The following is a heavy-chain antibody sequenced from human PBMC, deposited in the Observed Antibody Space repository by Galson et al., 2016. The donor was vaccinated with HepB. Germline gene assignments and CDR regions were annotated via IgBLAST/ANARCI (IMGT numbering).Heavy chain of an antibody. CDR3: ASRATVTTPAFDY. CDR1: GYPFISYY. CDR2: INPRGGAT. Sequence: SVKVSCKASGYPFISYYIHWVRQAPGQGLEWMGIINPRGGATIYAQKFRGSVTMTRDTSTSTVYMNLSSLRSEDTAVYYCASRATVTTPAFDYWGQGTLFTFSS. J-gene: IGHJ4*02. V-gene: IGHV1-46*01. D-gene: IGHD4-11*01.